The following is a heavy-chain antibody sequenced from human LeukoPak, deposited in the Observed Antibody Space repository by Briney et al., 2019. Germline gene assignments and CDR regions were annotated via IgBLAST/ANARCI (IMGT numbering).Heavy chain of an antibody. V-gene: IGHV3-23*01. CDR3: AKGAPQYGVRGAFDY. Sequence: GGSLRLSCAASGFTFSDYYMSWIRQAPGKGLEWVSAISGSGGSTYYADSVKGRFTISRDNSKNTLYLQMNSLRAEDTAVYYCAKGAPQYGVRGAFDYWGQGTLVTVSS. D-gene: IGHD4-17*01. CDR2: ISGSGGST. CDR1: GFTFSDYY. J-gene: IGHJ4*02.